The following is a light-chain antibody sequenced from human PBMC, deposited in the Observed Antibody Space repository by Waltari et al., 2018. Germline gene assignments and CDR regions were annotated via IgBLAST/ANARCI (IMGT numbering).Light chain of an antibody. Sequence: QSVLTQPPSASGTPGQRVTLSCSGRRSNIGANYVYWYQQVPGLAPRLLIYRNNKRPPGVPDRFSASKSGTSASLAISGLRSEDEADYYWATWDDSLSGGVFGGGTKLTVL. J-gene: IGLJ2*01. V-gene: IGLV1-47*01. CDR3: ATWDDSLSGGV. CDR2: RNN. CDR1: RSNIGANY.